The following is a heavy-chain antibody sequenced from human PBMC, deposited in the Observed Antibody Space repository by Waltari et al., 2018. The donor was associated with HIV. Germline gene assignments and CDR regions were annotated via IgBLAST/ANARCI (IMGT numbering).Heavy chain of an antibody. CDR2: TYVGGRA. V-gene: IGHV4-4*09. Sequence: QVQMQETGPGLVRPSETLSLTCSVFGASLSGYYWGGIRQDVARKGNNAKKLGWLGRTYVGGRADYRGSLKTRLSIPMETSKNQVSLTLKSVTGADAAMYYCVQSTFFGVMPSDWVDPWGPGIWVTVSS. CDR3: VQSTFFGVMPSDWVDP. D-gene: IGHD3-3*01. CDR1: GASLSGYY. J-gene: IGHJ5*02.